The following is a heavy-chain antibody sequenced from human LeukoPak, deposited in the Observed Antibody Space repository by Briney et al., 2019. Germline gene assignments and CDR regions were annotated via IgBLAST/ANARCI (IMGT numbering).Heavy chain of an antibody. CDR1: GFTVSSNY. D-gene: IGHD4-17*01. V-gene: IGHV3-53*01. J-gene: IGHJ4*02. CDR3: ARERDGDYAFDY. Sequence: PGGSLRLSCAASGFTVSSNYMSWVRQAPGKGLEWVPVIYSGGSTYYADSVKGRFTISRDNSKNTLYLQMNSLRAEDTAVYYCARERDGDYAFDYWGQGTLVTVSS. CDR2: IYSGGST.